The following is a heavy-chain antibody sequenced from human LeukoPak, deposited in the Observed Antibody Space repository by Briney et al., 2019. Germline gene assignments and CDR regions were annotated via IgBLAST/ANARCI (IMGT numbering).Heavy chain of an antibody. V-gene: IGHV3-21*01. D-gene: IGHD2-15*01. CDR2: ISSSSSYI. Sequence: GGSLKLSCAASGFTFSSYEMNWVRQAPGKGLEWVSSISSSSSYIYYADSVKGRFTISRDNAKNSLYLQMNSLRAEDTAVYYCARDPGDIVVVVAATFFDYWGQGTLVTVSS. J-gene: IGHJ4*02. CDR1: GFTFSSYE. CDR3: ARDPGDIVVVVAATFFDY.